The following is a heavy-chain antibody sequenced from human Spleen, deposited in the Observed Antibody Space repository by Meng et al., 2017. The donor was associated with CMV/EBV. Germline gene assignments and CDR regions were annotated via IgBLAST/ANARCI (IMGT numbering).Heavy chain of an antibody. J-gene: IGHJ5*02. Sequence: SVKVSCKASGGTFGSSAFSWVRQAPGQGPEWMEGIIPTLAIPTYAQNFQGRVTITADMSTNTIYMELISLRSDDTAVYFCARGPDRLLGPTYVDPWGPGTLVTVSS. V-gene: IGHV1-69*10. D-gene: IGHD1-26*01. CDR3: ARGPDRLLGPTYVDP. CDR2: IIPTLAIP. CDR1: GGTFGSSA.